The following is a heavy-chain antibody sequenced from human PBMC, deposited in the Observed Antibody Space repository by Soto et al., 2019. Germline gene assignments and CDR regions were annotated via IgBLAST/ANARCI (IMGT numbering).Heavy chain of an antibody. CDR3: ARATVLTFQADY. J-gene: IGHJ4*02. CDR2: IAPVLRST. CDR1: GDTLNYYA. D-gene: IGHD4-17*01. Sequence: QVQLVQSGTEVKKPGSSVKVSCKAPGDTLNYYAIVWVRQAPGQGLEWVGGIAPVLRSTNYALKFQGRVKIPADASTSTAFVEMSSLRSEDTGIYFCARATVLTFQADYWGQGTLVTVSS. V-gene: IGHV1-69*01.